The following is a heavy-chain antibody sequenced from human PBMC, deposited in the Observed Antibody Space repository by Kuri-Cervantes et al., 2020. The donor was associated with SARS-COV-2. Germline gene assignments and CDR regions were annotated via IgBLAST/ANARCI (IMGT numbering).Heavy chain of an antibody. J-gene: IGHJ4*02. CDR2: IYYSGST. CDR3: ARALFSSSYYFDY. CDR1: GGSISSGDYY. V-gene: IGHV4-30-4*08. D-gene: IGHD6-6*01. Sequence: SETLSLTCTVSGGSISSGDYYWSWIRQTPGKGLEWIGYIYYSGSTYYNPSLKSRVTISVDTSKNQFSLKLSSVTAADTAVYYCARALFSSSYYFDYWGQGTLVTVSS.